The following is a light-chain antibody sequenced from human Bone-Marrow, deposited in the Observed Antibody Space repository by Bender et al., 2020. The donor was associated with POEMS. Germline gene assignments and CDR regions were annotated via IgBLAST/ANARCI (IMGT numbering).Light chain of an antibody. V-gene: IGLV1-44*01. J-gene: IGLJ2*01. CDR1: GSNIGGYP. CDR3: SSFAGSSRVV. Sequence: QSVLTQPPSVSGTPGQRVTISCSGSGSNIGGYPVNWYQQLPGTVPRLLIYTNNERPSGVPDRFSGSKSGTSASLTVSGLQDEDEAEYYCSSFAGSSRVVFGGGTTLTVL. CDR2: TNN.